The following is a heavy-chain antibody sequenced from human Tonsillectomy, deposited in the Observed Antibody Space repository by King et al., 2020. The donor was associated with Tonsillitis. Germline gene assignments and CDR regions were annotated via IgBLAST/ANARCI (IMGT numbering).Heavy chain of an antibody. CDR3: ARDTLITSTERAFDI. D-gene: IGHD3-3*01. V-gene: IGHV3-66*01. Sequence: VQLVESGGGLVQPGGSLRLSCAASGFTVSNNYMRWVRQAPGKGLEWVSLIYSGGSTYYADSVQGRFTVSRDNSKNTLYLQMNSLRAEDTAVYYCARDTLITSTERAFDIWGQGTMVTVSS. CDR1: GFTVSNNY. J-gene: IGHJ3*02. CDR2: IYSGGST.